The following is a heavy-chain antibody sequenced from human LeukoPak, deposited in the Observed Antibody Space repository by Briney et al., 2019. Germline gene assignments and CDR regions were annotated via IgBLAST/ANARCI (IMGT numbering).Heavy chain of an antibody. D-gene: IGHD3-10*01. V-gene: IGHV3-30*04. Sequence: GGSLRLSCAASGFTFSSYAMHWARQAPGRGLEWVALISYDGSNKYFADSVKGRFTISRDNSKNTLYLQMNSLRAEDTAVHYCARDRGRSGGIFNYYAMDVWGQGTTVTVSS. CDR1: GFTFSSYA. CDR2: ISYDGSNK. J-gene: IGHJ6*02. CDR3: ARDRGRSGGIFNYYAMDV.